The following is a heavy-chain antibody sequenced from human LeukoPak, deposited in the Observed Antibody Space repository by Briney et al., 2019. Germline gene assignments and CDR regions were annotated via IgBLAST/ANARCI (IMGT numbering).Heavy chain of an antibody. D-gene: IGHD4-17*01. CDR1: GFTFSSYA. J-gene: IGHJ4*02. Sequence: GGSLRLSCAASGFTFSSYAMSWVRQAPGKGLEWVSAISGSGGSTYYADSVKGRFTISRDNSKNTLYLQMNSLRAEDTAVYYCATHGGDHGDYEGQYFDYWGQGTLVTVSS. CDR3: ATHGGDHGDYEGQYFDY. CDR2: ISGSGGST. V-gene: IGHV3-23*01.